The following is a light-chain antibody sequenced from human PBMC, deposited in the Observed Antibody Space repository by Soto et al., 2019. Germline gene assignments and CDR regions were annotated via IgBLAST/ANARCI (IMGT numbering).Light chain of an antibody. CDR1: SSNIGSRA. CDR2: SNN. CDR3: ATWDDSVSAYV. J-gene: IGLJ1*01. Sequence: QSVLSHPRSASGTPGQRVTISCSGSSSNIGSRAVNWYQQLPGTAPKLLIYSNNQRPSGVPDRFSGSKSGTSASLAISGLHSEDEADYHCATWDDSVSAYVFGTGTKVTVL. V-gene: IGLV1-44*01.